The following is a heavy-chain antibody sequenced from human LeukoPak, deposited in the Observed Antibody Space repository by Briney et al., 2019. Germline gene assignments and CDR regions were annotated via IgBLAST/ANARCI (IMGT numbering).Heavy chain of an antibody. V-gene: IGHV3-53*01. CDR2: IYSGGST. D-gene: IGHD4-17*01. CDR3: AREVGGDFDALDY. CDR1: GFTVSSNY. J-gene: IGHJ4*02. Sequence: PGGSLRLSCAASGFTVSSNYMSSVRQAPGEGLGWVSVIYSGGSTYYADSVKGRFTISRDNSKNTLYLQMNGLRAEDTAVYYCAREVGGDFDALDYWGQGTLVTVSS.